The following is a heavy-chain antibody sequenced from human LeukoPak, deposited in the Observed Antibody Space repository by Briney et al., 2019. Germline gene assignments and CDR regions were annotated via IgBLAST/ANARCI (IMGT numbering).Heavy chain of an antibody. V-gene: IGHV3-30*03. Sequence: GGSLRLSCAASGSTFSSYGMHWVRQAPGKGLEWVAVISYDGSNKYYADSVKGRFTISRDNSKNTLYLQMNSLRAEDTAVYYCATHHAYSSSYDFDYWGQGTLVTVSS. J-gene: IGHJ4*02. CDR1: GSTFSSYG. CDR3: ATHHAYSSSYDFDY. CDR2: ISYDGSNK. D-gene: IGHD6-13*01.